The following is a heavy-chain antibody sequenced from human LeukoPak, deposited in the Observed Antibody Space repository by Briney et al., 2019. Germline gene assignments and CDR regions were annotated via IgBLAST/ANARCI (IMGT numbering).Heavy chain of an antibody. CDR3: ARLKDDVTKLDY. CDR2: INQDGSQK. Sequence: PGGSLRLSCAASGFTFSTYWMSWVRQAPGKGLEWVANINQDGSQKRYVYSLQGGFTISRDNTKNSLFLQMNSLRAEDTAVYYCARLKDDVTKLDYWGQGTLVTVSS. V-gene: IGHV3-7*01. J-gene: IGHJ4*02. CDR1: GFTFSTYW. D-gene: IGHD2-8*01.